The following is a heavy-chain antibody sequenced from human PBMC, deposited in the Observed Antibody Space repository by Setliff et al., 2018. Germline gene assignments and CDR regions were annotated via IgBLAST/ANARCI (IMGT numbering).Heavy chain of an antibody. V-gene: IGHV4-34*12. CDR2: IIHSGST. J-gene: IGHJ4*02. Sequence: SETLSLTCSVSGGSISRYFWSWIRQPPGKRLEWIGEIIHSGSTNYNPSLKSRVTISMDTSKNQFSLKVSSVTAADTAVYYCARSFSRREKFLLDYWGQGALVTVSS. CDR3: ARSFSRREKFLLDY. CDR1: GGSISRYF.